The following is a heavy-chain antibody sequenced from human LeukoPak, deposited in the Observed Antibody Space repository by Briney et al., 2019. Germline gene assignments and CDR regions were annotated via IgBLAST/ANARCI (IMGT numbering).Heavy chain of an antibody. Sequence: SETLSLTCTVSGGSISSSSYYWGWIRQPPGKGLEWIGSIYYSGSTYYNPSLKSRVTISVDTPKNQFSLKLSSVTAADTAVYYCARNSYSSGSYFDYWGQGTLVTVSS. V-gene: IGHV4-39*01. D-gene: IGHD6-19*01. CDR2: IYYSGST. J-gene: IGHJ4*02. CDR1: GGSISSSSYY. CDR3: ARNSYSSGSYFDY.